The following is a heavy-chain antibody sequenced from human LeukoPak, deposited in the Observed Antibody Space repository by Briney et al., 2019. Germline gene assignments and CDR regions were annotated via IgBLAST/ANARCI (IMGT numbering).Heavy chain of an antibody. CDR1: GFTFSSYW. J-gene: IGHJ5*02. CDR3: GRDSAHGSGTLGT. D-gene: IGHD3-10*01. V-gene: IGHV3-74*01. Sequence: PGGSLRLSCAASGFTFSSYWMHWVRQAPGKGLVWVSRINGDGSSTNYADSVKGRFTISRDNAKNTLYLQMNNLGAEDTAVYYCGRDSAHGSGTLGTWGQGTLVTVSS. CDR2: INGDGSST.